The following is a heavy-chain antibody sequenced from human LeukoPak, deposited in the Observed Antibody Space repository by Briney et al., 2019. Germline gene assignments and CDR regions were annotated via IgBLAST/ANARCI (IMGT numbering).Heavy chain of an antibody. CDR3: AKVTCGGDCYRNKFYFDY. V-gene: IGHV3-23*01. D-gene: IGHD2-21*02. J-gene: IGHJ4*02. CDR1: GFTISSYA. CDR2: ICGSGVDK. Sequence: WGSLRLSCAASGFTISSYAMRWVRQAPGKGLEWVSSICGSGVDKYYIDSVSGRFTISRDNSNNTLYLQMNSLRVEDTAVYYCAKVTCGGDCYRNKFYFDYWGQGILVTVSS.